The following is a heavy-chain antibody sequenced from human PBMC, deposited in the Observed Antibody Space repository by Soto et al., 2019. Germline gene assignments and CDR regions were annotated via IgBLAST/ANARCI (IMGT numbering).Heavy chain of an antibody. CDR2: INHSGST. D-gene: IGHD4-4*01. CDR3: ARSTVTTIGYYYYGMDV. CDR1: GGSFSGYY. V-gene: IGHV4-34*01. J-gene: IGHJ6*02. Sequence: PSETLSLTCAVYGGSFSGYYWSWIRQPPGKGLEWIGEINHSGSTNYNPSPKSRVTISVDTSKNQFSLKLSSVTAADTAVYYCARSTVTTIGYYYYGMDVWGQGTTVTVSS.